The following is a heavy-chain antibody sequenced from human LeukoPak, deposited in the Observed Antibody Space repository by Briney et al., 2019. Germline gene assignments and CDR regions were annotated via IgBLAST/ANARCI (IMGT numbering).Heavy chain of an antibody. V-gene: IGHV1-8*02. J-gene: IGHJ4*02. Sequence: ASVKVSCKASGYSFTIIDFNWVRQATGQGLEWVGWMNPNSGNTAYAQKFQGRVTMTRDTSTSTVYMELSSLRSEDTAVYYCARGGEMATITAYSGQGTLVTVSS. CDR1: GYSFTIID. CDR3: ARGGEMATITAY. CDR2: MNPNSGNT. D-gene: IGHD5-24*01.